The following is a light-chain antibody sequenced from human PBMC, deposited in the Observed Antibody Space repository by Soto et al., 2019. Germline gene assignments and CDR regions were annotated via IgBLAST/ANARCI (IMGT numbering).Light chain of an antibody. CDR3: NSQRSSGTRV. Sequence: QSALTQPASVSGSPGQSITISCTGTSSDVGGYEHVSWYQHHPGKAPKLMIYEVSSRPSGVSNRFSGSKSGYTASLTISGLQAEDEADYYCNSQRSSGTRVFGTGTKVTVL. V-gene: IGLV2-14*01. CDR2: EVS. CDR1: SSDVGGYEH. J-gene: IGLJ1*01.